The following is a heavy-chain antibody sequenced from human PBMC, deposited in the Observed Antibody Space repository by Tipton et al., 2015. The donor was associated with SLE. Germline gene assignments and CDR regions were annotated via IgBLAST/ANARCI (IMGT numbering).Heavy chain of an antibody. V-gene: IGHV3-30*04. CDR1: GFTFSSYA. CDR3: ASSVAARPHDAFDI. Sequence: SLRLSCAASGFTFSSYAMHWVRQAPGKGLEWVAVISYDGSNKYYADSVKGRFTISRDNSKNTLYLQMNSLRAEDTAVYYCASSVAARPHDAFDIWGQGTMVTVSS. CDR2: ISYDGSNK. D-gene: IGHD6-6*01. J-gene: IGHJ3*02.